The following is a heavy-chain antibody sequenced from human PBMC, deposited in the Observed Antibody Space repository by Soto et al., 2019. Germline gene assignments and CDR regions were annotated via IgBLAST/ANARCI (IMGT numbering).Heavy chain of an antibody. CDR3: ARVTLKAGNWFDP. CDR2: INPKSRGT. CDR1: GYTFTDYF. J-gene: IGHJ5*02. Sequence: VSVKVSCKASGYTFTDYFIHWVRQAPGQGFEWMGWINPKSRGTTYAQKFQGRVTMTRDTSNSTAYMELRGLRSDDTAIYYCARVTLKAGNWFDPWGQGTLVTVSS. V-gene: IGHV1-2*02.